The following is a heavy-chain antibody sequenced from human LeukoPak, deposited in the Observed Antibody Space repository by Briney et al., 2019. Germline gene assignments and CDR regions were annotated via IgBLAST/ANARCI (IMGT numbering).Heavy chain of an antibody. D-gene: IGHD3-16*02. CDR3: ARVKSEVMITFGGVIVRDYYYMDV. V-gene: IGHV3-72*01. Sequence: GGSLRLSCAASGFTFSDHYMDWVRQAPGKGLEWVGRTRNKANSYTTEYAASVKGRFTISRDDSKNSLYLQMNSLKTEDTAVYYCARVKSEVMITFGGVIVRDYYYMDVWGKGTTVTVSS. CDR2: TRNKANSYTT. CDR1: GFTFSDHY. J-gene: IGHJ6*03.